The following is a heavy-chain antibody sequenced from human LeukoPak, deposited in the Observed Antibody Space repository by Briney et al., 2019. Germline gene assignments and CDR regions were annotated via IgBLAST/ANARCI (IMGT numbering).Heavy chain of an antibody. J-gene: IGHJ4*02. CDR3: ASTRYDFWSGYPYYFVY. CDR1: GYSFTSYW. CDR2: IYPGDSDT. V-gene: IGHV5-51*01. D-gene: IGHD3-3*01. Sequence: GESLKISCKGSGYSFTSYWIGWVRQMPGKGLEWMGIIYPGDSDTRYSPSFQGQVTISADKSISTAYLQWSSLKASDTAMYYCASTRYDFWSGYPYYFVYWGQGTLVTVSS.